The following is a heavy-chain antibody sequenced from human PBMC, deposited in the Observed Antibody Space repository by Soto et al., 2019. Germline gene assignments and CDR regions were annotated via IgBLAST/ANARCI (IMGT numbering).Heavy chain of an antibody. CDR2: ISWNSGSI. CDR1: GFTFDDYA. J-gene: IGHJ4*02. V-gene: IGHV3-9*01. D-gene: IGHD6-19*01. Sequence: ESGGGLVQPGRSLRLSCAASGFTFDDYAMHWVRQAPGKGLEWVSGISWNSGSIGYADSVKGRFTISRDNAKNSLYLQMNSLRPEDTALYYCAKEGIAVAGTGGIFDYWGQGTLVTVSS. CDR3: AKEGIAVAGTGGIFDY.